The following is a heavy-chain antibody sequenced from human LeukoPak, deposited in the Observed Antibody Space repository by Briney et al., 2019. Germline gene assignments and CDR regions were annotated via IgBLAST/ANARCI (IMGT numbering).Heavy chain of an antibody. V-gene: IGHV1-18*01. Sequence: ASVKVSCKASGYTFTSYGISWVRQAPGQGLEWMEWISAYNGNTNYAQKLQGRVTMTTDTSTSTAYMELRSLRSDDTAVYYCARDRPHPDSSGYYYYFQHWGQGTLVTVSS. D-gene: IGHD3-22*01. J-gene: IGHJ1*01. CDR2: ISAYNGNT. CDR3: ARDRPHPDSSGYYYYFQH. CDR1: GYTFTSYG.